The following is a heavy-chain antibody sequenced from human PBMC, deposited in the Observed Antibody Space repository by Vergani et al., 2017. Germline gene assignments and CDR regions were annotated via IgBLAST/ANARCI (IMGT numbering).Heavy chain of an antibody. CDR1: GFTSSYYG. Sequence: QVHLVESGGGVVQPGRSLRLSCVVSGFTSSYYGMNWVRQAPGKGLDWVAVISYDGTQKYYADSVKGRFTISRDNSKSTLDLQMNSLRTEDTAVYYCATKSCGTPGCQIGYFREWGQGTLGTVSS. V-gene: IGHV3-30*03. CDR3: ATKSCGTPGCQIGYFRE. D-gene: IGHD1-1*01. CDR2: ISYDGTQK. J-gene: IGHJ1*01.